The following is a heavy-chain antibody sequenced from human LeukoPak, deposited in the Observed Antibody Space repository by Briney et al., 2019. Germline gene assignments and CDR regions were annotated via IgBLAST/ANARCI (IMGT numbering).Heavy chain of an antibody. D-gene: IGHD3-9*01. CDR2: INPNSGGT. CDR3: ARTGTGLRYFDWLLNFDY. Sequence: GASVKVSCKASGYTFTGYYMHWVRQAPGQGLEWMGWINPNSGGTNYAQKFQGRVTMTRDTSISTAYMELSRLRSDDTAVYYCARTGTGLRYFDWLLNFDYWGQGTLVTVSS. J-gene: IGHJ4*02. CDR1: GYTFTGYY. V-gene: IGHV1-2*02.